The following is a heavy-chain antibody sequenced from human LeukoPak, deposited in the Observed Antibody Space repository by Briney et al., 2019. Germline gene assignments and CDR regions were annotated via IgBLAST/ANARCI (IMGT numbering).Heavy chain of an antibody. CDR3: ARDEATMVRGHDY. D-gene: IGHD3-10*01. CDR1: GFTFSSYW. Sequence: SGGSLRLSCAASGFTFSSYWMSWVRQAPGKGLEWLANINQDGSNSYYVDSVKRRFTISRANAKNSLYLQMNSLRADDTAGYYCARDEATMVRGHDYWGQGTLVTVSS. CDR2: INQDGSNS. J-gene: IGHJ4*02. V-gene: IGHV3-7*01.